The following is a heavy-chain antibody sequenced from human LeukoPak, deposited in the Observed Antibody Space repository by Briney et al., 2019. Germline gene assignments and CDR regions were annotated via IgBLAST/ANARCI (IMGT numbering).Heavy chain of an antibody. CDR1: GGSSSGYY. Sequence: SETLSLTCAVYGGSSSGYYWSWIRQPPGKGLEWIGEINHSGSTNYNPSLKSRVTISVDTSKNQFSLKLSSVTAADTAVYYCARGRSGWRPFDYWGQGTLVTVSS. V-gene: IGHV4-34*01. D-gene: IGHD3-10*01. CDR3: ARGRSGWRPFDY. J-gene: IGHJ4*02. CDR2: INHSGST.